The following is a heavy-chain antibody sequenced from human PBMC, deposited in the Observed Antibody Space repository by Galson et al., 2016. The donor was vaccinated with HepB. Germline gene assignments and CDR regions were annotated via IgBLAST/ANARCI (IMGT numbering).Heavy chain of an antibody. V-gene: IGHV4-31*03. Sequence: TLSLTCTVSGGSIRTGGYYWSWIRHPPGKGLEWIGYIHYSGSIYYNPSLKSRVTISVDTSKNQFSLKMSSVTSADAAVYYCAREGLTTDPGRAPFDIWGQGTMVTVSS. J-gene: IGHJ3*02. CDR3: AREGLTTDPGRAPFDI. CDR2: IHYSGSI. D-gene: IGHD4/OR15-4a*01. CDR1: GGSIRTGGYY.